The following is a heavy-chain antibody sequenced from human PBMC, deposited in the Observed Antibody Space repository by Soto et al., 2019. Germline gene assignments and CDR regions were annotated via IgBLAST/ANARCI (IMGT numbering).Heavy chain of an antibody. CDR2: ISSNSAYI. CDR3: TRDASRDSSARGWFDP. D-gene: IGHD6-13*01. Sequence: LRLSCAASGLTFRSFTMNWVRQAPGKGLEWVSTISSNSAYIYYTDALRGRFTISRDNAKNSLHLQMNSLRAEDTAVYYCTRDASRDSSARGWFDPWGPGTLVTVSS. J-gene: IGHJ5*02. CDR1: GLTFRSFT. V-gene: IGHV3-21*01.